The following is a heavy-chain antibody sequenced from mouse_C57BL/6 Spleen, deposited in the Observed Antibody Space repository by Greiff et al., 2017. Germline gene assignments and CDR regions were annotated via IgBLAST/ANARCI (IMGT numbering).Heavy chain of an antibody. J-gene: IGHJ4*01. V-gene: IGHV5-4*01. Sequence: EVPVVASGGGLVKPGGSLKLSCAASGFTFSSYAMSLVRQTPEKRLAWVATISDGGRYTYYPYNVNGRFPISRDHAKHNLYLQMSNLKSEDTAMYYWARDRIDYDVGYAMDYWGQGTSVTVSS. CDR3: ARDRIDYDVGYAMDY. D-gene: IGHD2-4*01. CDR1: GFTFSSYA. CDR2: ISDGGRYT.